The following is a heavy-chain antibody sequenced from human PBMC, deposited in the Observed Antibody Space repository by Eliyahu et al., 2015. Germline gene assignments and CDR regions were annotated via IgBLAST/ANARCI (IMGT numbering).Heavy chain of an antibody. CDR1: GXTFTSYA. J-gene: IGHJ5*02. CDR3: ARGYSSGFDP. Sequence: QVQLVQSGAEVKKPGASVKVSCXASGXTFTSYAMHWVRQAPGQRLEWMGWXNAGNGXTKYSQKFQGRVTITRDTSASTAYMELSSLRSEDTAVYYCARGYSSGFDPWGQGTLVTVSS. V-gene: IGHV1-3*01. D-gene: IGHD6-19*01. CDR2: XNAGNGXT.